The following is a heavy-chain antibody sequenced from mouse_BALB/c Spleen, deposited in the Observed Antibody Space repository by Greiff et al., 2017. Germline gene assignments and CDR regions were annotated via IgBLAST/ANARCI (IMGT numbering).Heavy chain of an antibody. J-gene: IGHJ3*01. CDR1: GFTFSSYG. V-gene: IGHV5-6-3*01. CDR3: AEGTWFAY. Sequence: EVKLVESGGGLVQPGGSLKLSCAASGFTFSSYGMSWVRQTPDKRLELVATINSNGGSTYYPDSVKGRFTISRDNAKNTLYLQMSSLRSEDTAMYYCAEGTWFAYWGQGTLVTVSA. CDR2: INSNGGST.